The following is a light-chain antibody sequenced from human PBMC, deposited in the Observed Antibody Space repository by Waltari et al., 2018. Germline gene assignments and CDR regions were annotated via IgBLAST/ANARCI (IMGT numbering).Light chain of an antibody. V-gene: IGLV1-44*01. Sequence: QSVLTQSPSASETPGQRVTISCSGSSSNIGSDAVNWYKQLPGTAPQLLIYNNNQRPSGVPDRFSGSQSGTSASLAISGLQSDDEADYYCAAWDDSLNGYVFGTGTRVTVL. CDR1: SSNIGSDA. J-gene: IGLJ1*01. CDR3: AAWDDSLNGYV. CDR2: NNN.